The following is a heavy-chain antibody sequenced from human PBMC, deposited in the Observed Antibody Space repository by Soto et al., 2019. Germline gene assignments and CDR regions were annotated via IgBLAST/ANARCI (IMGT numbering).Heavy chain of an antibody. Sequence: ASVKVSCKASGYTFTSYGISWVRQAPGQGLEWMGWISAYNGNTNYAQKLQGRVTMTTDTSTSTAYMELRSLRSDDTAVYYCARRIIGSSSVHWFAPWGQGTLVTVSS. CDR2: ISAYNGNT. D-gene: IGHD6-6*01. J-gene: IGHJ5*02. CDR3: ARRIIGSSSVHWFAP. CDR1: GYTFTSYG. V-gene: IGHV1-18*01.